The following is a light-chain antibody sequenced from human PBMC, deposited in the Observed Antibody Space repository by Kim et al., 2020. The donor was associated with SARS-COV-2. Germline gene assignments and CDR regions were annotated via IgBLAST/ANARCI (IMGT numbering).Light chain of an antibody. J-gene: IGKJ2*01. CDR2: AAS. V-gene: IGKV1-39*01. CDR3: QQSNTTPYT. Sequence: DIQMTQSPSSLSASVGDRVTITCRASQSISNFLNWYQQKPGTAPKLLIYAASRLQSGVPSRFSGSGSGTDFTLTISSLQPEDFATYYCQQSNTTPYTFGRGTKLEI. CDR1: QSISNF.